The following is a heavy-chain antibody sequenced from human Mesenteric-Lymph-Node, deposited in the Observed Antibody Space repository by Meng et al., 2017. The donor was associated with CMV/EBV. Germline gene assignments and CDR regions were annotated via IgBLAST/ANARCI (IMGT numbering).Heavy chain of an antibody. CDR2: VFHSGRT. CDR1: GVSISSPSHY. J-gene: IGHJ4*02. CDR3: TRHMSGPYTATYY. V-gene: IGHV4-39*01. D-gene: IGHD3-16*01. Sequence: SGVSISSPSHYWGWIRQPPGKGLDWIGSVFHSGRTNYNPSLKGRVTISVDTSKNQFSLQLTSVTAADTAVFYCTRHMSGPYTATYYWGQGALVTVSS.